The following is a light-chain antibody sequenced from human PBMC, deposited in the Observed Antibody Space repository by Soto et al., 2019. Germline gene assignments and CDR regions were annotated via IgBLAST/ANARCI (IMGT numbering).Light chain of an antibody. CDR2: DVS. Sequence: EIVMTQSPATLSVSPGERATLSCRASQSVGSDLAWYQQKPGQAPRLVIYDVSIRATGVPARFSGTGSETDFTLTISGLQSEDSAVYFCQQYNNWPFSFGQGTRLEIK. J-gene: IGKJ5*01. V-gene: IGKV3-15*01. CDR3: QQYNNWPFS. CDR1: QSVGSD.